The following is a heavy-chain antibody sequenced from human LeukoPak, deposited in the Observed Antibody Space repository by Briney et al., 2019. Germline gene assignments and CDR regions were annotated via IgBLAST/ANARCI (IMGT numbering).Heavy chain of an antibody. CDR1: GGSISSSNW. D-gene: IGHD6-13*01. CDR3: ARSIAAAGTLLFDY. CDR2: IHHSGST. J-gene: IGHJ4*02. V-gene: IGHV4-4*02. Sequence: SEALSLTCAVSGGSISSSNWWSWVRQPPGKGLEWIGEIHHSGSTNYNPSLKSRVTISVDKSKNQFSLKLSSVTAADTAVYYCARSIAAAGTLLFDYWGQGTLVTVSS.